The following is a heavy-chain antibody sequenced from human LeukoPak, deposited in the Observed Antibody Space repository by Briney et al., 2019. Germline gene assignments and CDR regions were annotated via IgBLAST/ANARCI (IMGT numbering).Heavy chain of an antibody. CDR1: GFTFSTFA. CDR2: IFPSGGEI. J-gene: IGHJ4*02. CDR3: ATYRQVLVPFES. D-gene: IGHD2-8*01. V-gene: IGHV3-23*01. Sequence: GGALRLSCAASGFTFSTFAMIGVRQPPGKGLEWVSSIFPSGGEIHYADSVRGRFTISRDNSKSTLSLQMNSLRAEDTAIYYCATYRQVLVPFESWGQGTLVTVSS.